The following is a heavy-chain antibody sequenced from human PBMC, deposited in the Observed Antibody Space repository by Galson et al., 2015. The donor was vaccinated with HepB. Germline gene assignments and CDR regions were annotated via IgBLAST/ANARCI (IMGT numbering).Heavy chain of an antibody. CDR1: GFTFSSYA. CDR2: ISYDGSNK. D-gene: IGHD2-2*01. J-gene: IGHJ3*02. CDR3: ARDSLYCSSTSCRWDRAFDI. V-gene: IGHV3-30-3*01. Sequence: SLRLSCAASGFTFSSYAMHWVRQAPGKELEWVAVISYDGSNKYYADSVKGRFTISRDNSKNTLYLQINSLRAEDTAVYYCARDSLYCSSTSCRWDRAFDIWGQGTMVTVSS.